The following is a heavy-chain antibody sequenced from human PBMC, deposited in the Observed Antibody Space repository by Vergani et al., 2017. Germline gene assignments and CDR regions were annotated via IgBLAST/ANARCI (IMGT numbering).Heavy chain of an antibody. CDR1: GFTFSSYA. V-gene: IGHV3-23*04. Sequence: VQLVETGGGVVQPGGSLRLYCAASGFTFSSYAMSWVRQVPGKGLEWVSGISGSGGNTYYANSVKGRFTISRDNSKNTLYLQMNSLRADDTAVYYCAKGVYCSSTSCYEGRGYYYGMGVWGQGTTVTFSS. D-gene: IGHD2-2*01. J-gene: IGHJ6*02. CDR3: AKGVYCSSTSCYEGRGYYYGMGV. CDR2: ISGSGGNT.